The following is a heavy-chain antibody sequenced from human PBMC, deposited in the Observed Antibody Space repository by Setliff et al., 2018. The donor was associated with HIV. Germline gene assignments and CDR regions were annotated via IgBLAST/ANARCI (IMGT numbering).Heavy chain of an antibody. V-gene: IGHV4-31*11. J-gene: IGHJ3*02. D-gene: IGHD3-22*01. CDR1: GYSISSGSYY. CDR2: IYYTGSA. Sequence: PSETLSLTCAVSGYSISSGSYYWSWIRQHPGKGLEWIGYIYYTGSAYYNPSLKSRITISLDTSQKQFALKLSSVTAADTALYYCTRARLGRQVVTAFDIWGQGTTVTVSS. CDR3: TRARLGRQVVTAFDI.